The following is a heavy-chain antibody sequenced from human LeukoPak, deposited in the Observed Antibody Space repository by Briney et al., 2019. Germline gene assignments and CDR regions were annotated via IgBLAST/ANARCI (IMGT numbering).Heavy chain of an antibody. V-gene: IGHV4-39*01. CDR1: GGSISSSSYY. CDR2: SNYSGST. CDR3: ARLYYDSSGYYQICYFDY. Sequence: SETLSLTCTVYGGSISSSSYYWDWIRQPQGKGLGWFGSSNYSGSTYYNPSLKSRVTISVDTSKNQFSLNLSSVTAADTAVYYCARLYYDSSGYYQICYFDYWGQGTLVTVSS. J-gene: IGHJ4*02. D-gene: IGHD3-22*01.